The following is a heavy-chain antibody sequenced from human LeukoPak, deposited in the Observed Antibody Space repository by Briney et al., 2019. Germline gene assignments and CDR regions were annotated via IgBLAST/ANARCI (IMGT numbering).Heavy chain of an antibody. CDR2: MNPNSGNT. CDR3: ASSWYGSGSAFDI. CDR1: GYTFTSYD. D-gene: IGHD3-10*01. Sequence: EASVKVSCKASGYTFTSYDINWVRQATGQGLEWMGWMNPNSGNTGYAQKFQGRVTITRNTSISTAYMELSSLRSEDTAVYYCASSWYGSGSAFDIWGQGTMVTVSS. J-gene: IGHJ3*02. V-gene: IGHV1-8*03.